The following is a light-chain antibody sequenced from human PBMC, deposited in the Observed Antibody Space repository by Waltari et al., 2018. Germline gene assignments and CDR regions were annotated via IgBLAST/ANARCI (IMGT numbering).Light chain of an antibody. CDR1: GSNIGAGYD. V-gene: IGLV1-40*01. J-gene: IGLJ2*01. CDR2: GVN. Sequence: QSVLTQPPSVSGAPGQRVTISCTGGGSNIGAGYDVHWYRQLPGKAPELLIYGVNNRPSGGPDRFFGSRSGTSASLAITGLQAEDEADYYCQSYDTSLSVVFGGGTKLTV. CDR3: QSYDTSLSVV.